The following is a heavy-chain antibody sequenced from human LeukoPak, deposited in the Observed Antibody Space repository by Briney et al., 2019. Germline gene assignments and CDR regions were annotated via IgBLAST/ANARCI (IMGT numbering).Heavy chain of an antibody. CDR1: GGSISSDDYY. Sequence: SSETLSLTCTVSGGSISSDDYYWSWIRQHPGKGLEWIGHIYYSGTTYYNPSLKSRLTISLDTSKNQFSLKLSFVTAADTAVYYCARERTFGVVTRRVVFDYWGQGTLVTVSS. CDR2: IYYSGTT. D-gene: IGHD3-3*01. V-gene: IGHV4-31*03. J-gene: IGHJ4*02. CDR3: ARERTFGVVTRRVVFDY.